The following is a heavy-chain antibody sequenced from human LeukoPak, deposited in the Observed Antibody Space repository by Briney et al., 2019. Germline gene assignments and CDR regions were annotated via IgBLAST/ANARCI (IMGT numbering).Heavy chain of an antibody. J-gene: IGHJ6*03. Sequence: GGSLRLSCAASGFTFGSFAMHWVRQAPGKGLEWVAFIRYDGSNKYYADSVKGRFTISRDNSKNTLYLQMNSLRAEDTAVYYCARDLAAAATPFYYYYYMDVWGKGTTVTVSS. CDR1: GFTFGSFA. D-gene: IGHD6-13*01. CDR2: IRYDGSNK. V-gene: IGHV3-30*02. CDR3: ARDLAAAATPFYYYYYMDV.